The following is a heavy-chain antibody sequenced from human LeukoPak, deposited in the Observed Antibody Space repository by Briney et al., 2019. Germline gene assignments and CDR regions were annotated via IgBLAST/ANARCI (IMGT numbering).Heavy chain of an antibody. CDR3: AREVEDSYGYYYYYGMDV. CDR1: GFTFSGYA. J-gene: IGHJ6*02. D-gene: IGHD5-18*01. CDR2: ISYDGSNK. V-gene: IGHV3-30-3*01. Sequence: GGSLRLSCAASGFTFSGYAMHWVRQAPGNGLEWVAVISYDGSNKYYADSVKGRFTISRDNSKNTLYLQMNSLRAEDTAVYYCAREVEDSYGYYYYYGMDVWGQGTTVTVSS.